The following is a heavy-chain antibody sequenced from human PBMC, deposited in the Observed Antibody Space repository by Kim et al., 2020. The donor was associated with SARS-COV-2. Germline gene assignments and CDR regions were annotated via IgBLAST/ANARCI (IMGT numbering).Heavy chain of an antibody. Sequence: GGSQRRSCAASGFTFSSYGMHWVRQAPGKGLEWVAVXWYDGSNKYYADSVKGRXTISRXXSKNTLYLQMNSLRDEDTAVYYCXRESGYDSSXSPDAFAIWGQGTMVTVSS. V-gene: IGHV3-33*01. CDR3: XRESGYDSSXSPDAFAI. D-gene: IGHD3-22*01. CDR1: GFTFSSYG. CDR2: XWYDGSNK. J-gene: IGHJ3*02.